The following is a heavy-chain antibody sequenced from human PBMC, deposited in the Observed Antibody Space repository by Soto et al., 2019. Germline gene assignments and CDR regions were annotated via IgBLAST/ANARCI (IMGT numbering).Heavy chain of an antibody. CDR1: GGSITTTNHY. D-gene: IGHD3-10*01. J-gene: IGHJ4*02. CDR2: LSYTGSG. CDR3: ATIGLWFRSTDY. V-gene: IGHV4-39*01. Sequence: ETLSLTCTVSGGSITTTNHYWGWIRQPPGKGLEWIASLSYTGSGYYNPSLKSRVTASVDTSKDQFFLRLSSVTAADTAVYYCATIGLWFRSTDYWGQGALVTVSS.